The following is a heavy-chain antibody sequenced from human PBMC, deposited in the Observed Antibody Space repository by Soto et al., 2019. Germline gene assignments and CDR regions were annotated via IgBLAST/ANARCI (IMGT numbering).Heavy chain of an antibody. J-gene: IGHJ6*02. CDR1: GGSISSSSYY. CDR3: ARHQWGEWELQNYYYYGMDG. V-gene: IGHV4-39*01. CDR2: IYYSGST. Sequence: PSETLSLTCTVSGGSISSSSYYWGWIRQPPGKGLEWIGSIYYSGSTYYNPSLKSRFTISVDTSKNKFSLKLSSVTAADTAVYYCARHQWGEWELQNYYYYGMDGWGQGTTVTVSS. D-gene: IGHD1-26*01.